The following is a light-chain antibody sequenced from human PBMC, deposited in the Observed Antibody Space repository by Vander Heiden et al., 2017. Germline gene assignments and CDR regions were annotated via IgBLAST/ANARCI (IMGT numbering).Light chain of an antibody. CDR1: KLGDKF. CDR3: QAWDRNTVV. V-gene: IGLV3-1*01. CDR2: RDN. Sequence: SYALTQAPSVSVSPGQTANITCSGHKLGDKFASWYQQKPGQSPLLVVYRDNERPAGIPERFSGSNSGNTATLTISGAQAMDEAYYFCQAWDRNTVVFGGGTKLTVL. J-gene: IGLJ2*01.